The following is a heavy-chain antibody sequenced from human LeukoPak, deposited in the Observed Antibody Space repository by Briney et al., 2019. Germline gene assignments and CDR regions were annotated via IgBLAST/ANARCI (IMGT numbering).Heavy chain of an antibody. V-gene: IGHV3-21*01. CDR1: GFTFSSYA. D-gene: IGHD3-22*01. CDR3: ARGGRYYDSSGTEGY. Sequence: GGSLRLSCAASGFTFSSYAMHWVRQAPGKGLEWVLAISGSGGSTYYADSVKGRFTISRDSAKNSLYLQMNSLRAEDTAVYYCARGGRYYDSSGTEGYWGQGTLVTVSS. J-gene: IGHJ4*02. CDR2: ISGSGGST.